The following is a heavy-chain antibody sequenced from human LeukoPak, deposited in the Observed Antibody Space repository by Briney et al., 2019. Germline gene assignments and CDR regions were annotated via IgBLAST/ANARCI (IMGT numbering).Heavy chain of an antibody. CDR1: GYTFTSYD. J-gene: IGHJ6*02. V-gene: IGHV1-8*01. Sequence: GASVTVSCKASGYTFTSYDINWVRQATGQGLEWMGWMNPNSGNTGYAQKFQGRVTMTRHTSISTAYMELSSLRSEDTAVYYCANLAYCGGDCYYSGDYYYYGMDVWGQGTTVTVSS. CDR3: ANLAYCGGDCYYSGDYYYYGMDV. D-gene: IGHD2-21*02. CDR2: MNPNSGNT.